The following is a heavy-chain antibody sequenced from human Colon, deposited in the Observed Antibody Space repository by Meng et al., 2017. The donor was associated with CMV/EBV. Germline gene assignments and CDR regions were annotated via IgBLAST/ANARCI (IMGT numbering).Heavy chain of an antibody. CDR2: INPNDGVT. V-gene: IGHV1-2*02. Sequence: GYTFTAYYIHWVRQSPGQELQWMGWINPNDGVTDYGETFQGRVTMTVDTSTSTANMELNRLTSDDTAIYYCARDKSGTSTRNWLDPWGQGTLVTVSS. D-gene: IGHD1/OR15-1a*01. CDR1: GYTFTAYY. J-gene: IGHJ5*02. CDR3: ARDKSGTSTRNWLDP.